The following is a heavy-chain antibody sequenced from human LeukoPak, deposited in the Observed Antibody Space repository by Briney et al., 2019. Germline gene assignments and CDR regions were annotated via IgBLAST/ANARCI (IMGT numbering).Heavy chain of an antibody. Sequence: SQTLSLTCAVDGGSVSGYYWSWIRQPPGNWLECIGEINHSGSTYYNPFLNSRVTMSVDTPKNQFSLKLSSVTAADTAVYYCARGRSSSWYDPFDYWGQGTLVTVSS. CDR2: INHSGST. V-gene: IGHV4-34*01. CDR1: GGSVSGYY. J-gene: IGHJ4*02. CDR3: ARGRSSSWYDPFDY. D-gene: IGHD6-13*01.